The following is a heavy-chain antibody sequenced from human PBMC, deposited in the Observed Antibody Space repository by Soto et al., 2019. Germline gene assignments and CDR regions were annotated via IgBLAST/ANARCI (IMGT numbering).Heavy chain of an antibody. Sequence: QVQLVESGGGVVQPGRSLRLSCAASGFIFSDYGMHWVRQAPGKGLEWVAIISYDGSKKYYADSVKGRFTISRDNSKNTLFLQMNSLRAEDTAMYYCFGVPVAGRDQDYWGQGTLVTVSS. J-gene: IGHJ4*02. V-gene: IGHV3-30*03. CDR1: GFIFSDYG. D-gene: IGHD6-19*01. CDR2: ISYDGSKK. CDR3: FGVPVAGRDQDY.